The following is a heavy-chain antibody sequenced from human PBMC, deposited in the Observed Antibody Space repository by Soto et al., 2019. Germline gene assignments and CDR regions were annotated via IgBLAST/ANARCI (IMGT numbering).Heavy chain of an antibody. CDR3: ARGIAAAYNGFDP. CDR2: ISAYNGNT. V-gene: IGHV1-18*01. D-gene: IGHD6-13*01. J-gene: IGHJ5*02. Sequence: QVQLVQSGAEVKKPGASVKVSCKASVYTFTSYGISWVRQAPGQGLEWMGWISAYNGNTKYAQQLQGRVTMTTDTSPSTAFKELRSLRSDDKAVYYCARGIAAAYNGFDPWGQGTLVTVSS. CDR1: VYTFTSYG.